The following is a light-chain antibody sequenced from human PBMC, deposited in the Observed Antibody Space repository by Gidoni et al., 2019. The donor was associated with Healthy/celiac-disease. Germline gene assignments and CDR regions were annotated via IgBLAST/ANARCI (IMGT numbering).Light chain of an antibody. CDR3: QTWGTDSVV. CDR1: SGHSSYA. Sequence: HLVLPQSPSASASLLPPVKLTCTLSSGHSSYAIAWHQQQPEKGPRYLMKLSSDGSHSKGDAIPDRFSGSSSGADRYLTLSSLQSEDEADYYCQTWGTDSVVFGGGTKLTVL. J-gene: IGLJ2*01. CDR2: LSSDGSH. V-gene: IGLV4-69*01.